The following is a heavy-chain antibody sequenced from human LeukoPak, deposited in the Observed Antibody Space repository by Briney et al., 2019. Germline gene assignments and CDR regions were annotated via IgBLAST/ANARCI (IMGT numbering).Heavy chain of an antibody. CDR2: INHSGST. CDR1: GGSFSGYY. CDR3: ARDIGTVTTAFDI. D-gene: IGHD4-17*01. Sequence: PSETLSLTCAVYGGSFSGYYWSWIRQPPGKGLEWIGEINHSGSTNYNPSLKSRVTISVDTSKNQFSLKLSSVTAADTAVYYCARDIGTVTTAFDIWGQGTMVTVSS. J-gene: IGHJ3*02. V-gene: IGHV4-34*01.